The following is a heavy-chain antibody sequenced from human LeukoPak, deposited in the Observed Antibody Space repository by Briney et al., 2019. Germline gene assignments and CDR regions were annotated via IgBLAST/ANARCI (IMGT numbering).Heavy chain of an antibody. CDR2: ISSRGSTI. V-gene: IGHV3-11*04. CDR3: ARERVPGSCSGGSCYYYYMDV. Sequence: PWGSLRLSCAASGFTFSDYYMSWIRQAPGKGLEWVSYISSRGSTIYYADSVKGRFTISRDNAKTSLYLQMNSLRAEDTAVSSCARERVPGSCSGGSCYYYYMDVWGKGTTVTVSS. D-gene: IGHD2-15*01. CDR1: GFTFSDYY. J-gene: IGHJ6*03.